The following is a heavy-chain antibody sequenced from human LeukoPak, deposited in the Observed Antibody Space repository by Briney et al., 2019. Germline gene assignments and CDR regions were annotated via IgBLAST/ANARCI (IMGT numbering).Heavy chain of an antibody. V-gene: IGHV4-61*02. CDR1: GGSISSSNYY. CDR2: IYTSEST. D-gene: IGHD6-13*01. Sequence: ASETLSLTCSVSGGSISSSNYYWSWIRQPAGKGLEWIGRIYTSESTNYNPSLKSRVTISVDTSKNQFSLRLSSVTAADTAVYYCARMNLAASGTPFDYWGPGILVTVSS. CDR3: ARMNLAASGTPFDY. J-gene: IGHJ4*02.